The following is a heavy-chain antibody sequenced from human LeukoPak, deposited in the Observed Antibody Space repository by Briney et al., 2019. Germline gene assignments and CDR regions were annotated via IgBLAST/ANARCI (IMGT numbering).Heavy chain of an antibody. V-gene: IGHV1-18*01. CDR3: ARDTPFYNWFDP. CDR1: GYAFTTYG. CDR2: ISGYNNDT. Sequence: GASVKVSCKASGYAFTTYGISWVRQAPGQGLEWMGWISGYNNDTNYGQKLQDRFTMTTDTSTSTAYMELRSLRSDDTAVYYCARDTPFYNWFDPWGQGTLVTVSS. J-gene: IGHJ5*02. D-gene: IGHD3-3*02.